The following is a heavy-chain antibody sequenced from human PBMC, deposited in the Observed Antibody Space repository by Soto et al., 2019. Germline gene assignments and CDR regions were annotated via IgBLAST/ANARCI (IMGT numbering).Heavy chain of an antibody. CDR2: INTYNGNT. D-gene: IGHD3-16*01. CDR3: AMVDVYVTPSPDDV. J-gene: IGHJ6*02. V-gene: IGHV1-18*01. CDR1: GYTLTIYG. Sequence: QVQLVQSGAEVKNPGASVKVSCKASGYTLTIYGIGWARQAPGQGLEWMVWINTYNGNTNSAQNVQGRVSLTTDPSPSTAYIERRSLRTTDTATCYWAMVDVYVTPSPDDVWGQGTT.